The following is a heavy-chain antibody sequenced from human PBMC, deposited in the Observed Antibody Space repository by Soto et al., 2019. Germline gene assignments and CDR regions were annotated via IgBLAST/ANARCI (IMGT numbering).Heavy chain of an antibody. D-gene: IGHD4-17*01. CDR2: ISAYNGNT. CDR3: ARLYDDGDPGEYYGLEG. V-gene: IGHV1-18*01. Sequence: QVQLVQSGAEVKKPGASVKVSCKASGYTFTSYGISWVRQAPGQGLEWMGWISAYNGNTNYAQKLQGRVTMTTDTSTSTANLKRMGRRSDDTAVYYCARLYDDGDPGEYYGLEGGGQGTTVAVAS. CDR1: GYTFTSYG. J-gene: IGHJ6*01.